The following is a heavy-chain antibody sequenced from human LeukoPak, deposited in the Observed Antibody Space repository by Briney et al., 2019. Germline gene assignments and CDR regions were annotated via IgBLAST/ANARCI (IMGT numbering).Heavy chain of an antibody. J-gene: IGHJ4*02. D-gene: IGHD3-22*01. CDR3: VRAYLHYYDSSGYLYYFDY. CDR2: LSYSGST. CDR1: SASIRSHS. Sequence: SETLSLTCTVSSASIRSHSWGWIRQPPGGGLEWIGYLSYSGSTDYNLSRKTRVTVSVDTSKNQFSLKLTSLTAADTALYYCVRAYLHYYDSSGYLYYFDYWGQGALVTVSS. V-gene: IGHV4-59*11.